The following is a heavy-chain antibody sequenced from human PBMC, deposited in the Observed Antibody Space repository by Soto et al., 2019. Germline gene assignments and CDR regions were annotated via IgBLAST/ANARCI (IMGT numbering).Heavy chain of an antibody. CDR1: GGTFSSYA. J-gene: IGHJ4*02. V-gene: IGHV1-69*06. D-gene: IGHD2-15*01. CDR2: IIPIFGTA. CDR3: ARVGCRGGSCYGPLDY. Sequence: QVQLVQSGAEVKKPGSSVKVSCKASGGTFSSYAISWVRQAPGQGLEWMGGIIPIFGTANYAQKFQGRVTITADKPPSTAYRELSGLRSEDTAVYYCARVGCRGGSCYGPLDYGGQGTLDPVSS.